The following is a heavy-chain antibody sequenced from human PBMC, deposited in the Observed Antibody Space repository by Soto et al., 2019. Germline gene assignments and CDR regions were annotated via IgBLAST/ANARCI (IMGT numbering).Heavy chain of an antibody. V-gene: IGHV3-66*01. Sequence: EVLLEESGGDLVQPGGSLRLSCAASGFSVSNNYMTWVRQVPGKGLEWVSVIQDGGSITYADPVRDRFTISRDSSKNTVFLQMSSLRPEDTAVYFCARGEGSGSNALGQWGQGTLVTVSS. CDR2: IQDGGSI. J-gene: IGHJ4*02. D-gene: IGHD3-10*01. CDR1: GFSVSNNY. CDR3: ARGEGSGSNALGQ.